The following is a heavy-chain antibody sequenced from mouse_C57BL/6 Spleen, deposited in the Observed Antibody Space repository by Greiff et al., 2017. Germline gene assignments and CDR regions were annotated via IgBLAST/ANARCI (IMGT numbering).Heavy chain of an antibody. CDR2: IYPSDSET. V-gene: IGHV1-61*01. D-gene: IGHD6-2*01. CDR1: GYTFTSYW. Sequence: QVQLKQPGAELVRPGSSVKLSCKASGYTFTSYWMDWVKQRPGQGLEWIGNIYPSDSETHYNQKFKDKATLTVDKSSSTAYMQLSSLTSEDSAVYYCARRGISNPYYFDYWGQGTTLTVSS. CDR3: ARRGISNPYYFDY. J-gene: IGHJ2*01.